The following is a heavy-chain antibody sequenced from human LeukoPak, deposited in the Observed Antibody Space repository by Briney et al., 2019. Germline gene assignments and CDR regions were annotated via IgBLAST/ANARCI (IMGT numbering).Heavy chain of an antibody. J-gene: IGHJ4*02. D-gene: IGHD5-18*01. CDR3: AREDTDMAPGFDY. V-gene: IGHV4-39*07. Sequence: SETLSLTCTVSGGSISRSSYYWGWIRQPPGKGLEWIGNIYYSGITYYNPSLKSRVTISVDTSKNQFSLKLSSVTAADTAVYYCAREDTDMAPGFDYWGQGTLVTVSS. CDR1: GGSISRSSYY. CDR2: IYYSGIT.